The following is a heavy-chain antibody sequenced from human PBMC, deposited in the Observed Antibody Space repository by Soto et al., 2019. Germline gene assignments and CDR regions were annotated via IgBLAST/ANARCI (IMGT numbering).Heavy chain of an antibody. Sequence: GGSLRLSCAASGFTFSDYYMSWIRQAPGKGLEWVSYISGSGSYTNYADSVKGRFTISRDNAKKSLYLQMNSLRAEDTAVYYCARAKPEDIVVADYWGQGTLVTVSS. CDR2: ISGSGSYT. CDR3: ARAKPEDIVVADY. J-gene: IGHJ4*02. D-gene: IGHD2-2*01. CDR1: GFTFSDYY. V-gene: IGHV3-11*06.